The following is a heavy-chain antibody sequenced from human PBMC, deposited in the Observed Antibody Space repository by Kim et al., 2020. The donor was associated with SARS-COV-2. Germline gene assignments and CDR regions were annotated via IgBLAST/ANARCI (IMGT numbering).Heavy chain of an antibody. V-gene: IGHV3-33*01. J-gene: IGHJ6*03. CDR2: IWYGGSNE. CDR1: GFTFSNYD. D-gene: IGHD6-6*01. CDR3: ARDHAESTSSQYYKFYYYMDV. Sequence: GGSLRLSCAASGFTFSNYDMHWVRQAPGKGLEWVAVIWYGGSNESYADSVKGRFTISRDNSKNTVYLQMNSLRAEDTAVYYCARDHAESTSSQYYKFYYYMDVWGKGPTVTVSS.